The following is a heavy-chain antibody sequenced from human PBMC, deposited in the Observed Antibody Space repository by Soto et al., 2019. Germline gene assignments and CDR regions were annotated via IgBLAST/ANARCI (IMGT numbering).Heavy chain of an antibody. CDR1: GGSISSGGYY. J-gene: IGHJ4*02. V-gene: IGHV4-31*03. D-gene: IGHD5-18*01. CDR2: IYYSGST. Sequence: SETLSLTCTVSGGSISSGGYYWSWIRQHPGKGLERIGYIYYSGSTYYNPSLKSRVTISVDTSKNQFSLKLSSVTAADTAVYYCARRGGYSYGYVGYWGQGTLVTVSS. CDR3: ARRGGYSYGYVGY.